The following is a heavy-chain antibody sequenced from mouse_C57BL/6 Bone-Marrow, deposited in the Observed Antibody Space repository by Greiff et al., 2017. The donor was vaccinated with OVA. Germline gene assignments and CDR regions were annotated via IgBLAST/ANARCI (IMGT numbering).Heavy chain of an antibody. Sequence: EVQLQQSGPELVKPGASVKISCKASGYSFTGYYMNWVKQSPEQSLEWIGEINPSTGGTTYNQKFKAKATLTVDKSSSTAYMQLKSLTSEDSAVYYCAGGGTSPFAYWGQGTLVTVSA. CDR1: GYSFTGYY. J-gene: IGHJ3*01. V-gene: IGHV1-42*01. CDR3: AGGGTSPFAY. CDR2: INPSTGGT. D-gene: IGHD4-1*01.